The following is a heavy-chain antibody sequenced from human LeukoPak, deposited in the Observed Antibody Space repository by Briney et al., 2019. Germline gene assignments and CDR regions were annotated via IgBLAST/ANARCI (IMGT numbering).Heavy chain of an antibody. Sequence: GASVKVSCKASGYIFTTYDIGWVRQATGQGLEWMGWLNPNSGNAGYAQKFQGRVTITADESTSTAYMELSSLRSEDTAVYYCARVPGPGDCSSTSCYKVSSLYWFDPWGQGTLVTVSS. CDR2: LNPNSGNA. CDR1: GYIFTTYD. D-gene: IGHD2-2*01. CDR3: ARVPGPGDCSSTSCYKVSSLYWFDP. J-gene: IGHJ5*02. V-gene: IGHV1-8*03.